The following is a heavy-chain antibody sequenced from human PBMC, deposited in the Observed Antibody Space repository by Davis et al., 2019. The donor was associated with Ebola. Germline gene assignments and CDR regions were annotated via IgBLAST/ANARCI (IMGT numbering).Heavy chain of an antibody. CDR2: IKQDGSNK. V-gene: IGHV3-7*01. CDR3: AKDSADY. CDR1: GFTFSSYW. J-gene: IGHJ4*02. D-gene: IGHD1-26*01. Sequence: GESLKISCAASGFTFSSYWMSWVRQAPGKGLEWVANIKQDGSNKYYADSVKGRFTISRDNSKNTLYLQMNSLRAEDTAVYYCAKDSADYWGQGTLVTVSS.